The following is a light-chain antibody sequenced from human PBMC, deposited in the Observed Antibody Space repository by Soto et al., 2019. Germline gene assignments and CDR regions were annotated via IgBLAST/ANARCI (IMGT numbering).Light chain of an antibody. CDR2: EVS. V-gene: IGLV2-14*01. Sequence: LTQPASVSGSPGQSITISCTGTSSDVGGYNSVSWYQQYPGKAPKLLIYEVSNRPSEVSIRFSGSKSGNTASLTISGLQAEDEADYYCNSYTARSTGVFGTGTKVTVL. CDR3: NSYTARSTGV. CDR1: SSDVGGYNS. J-gene: IGLJ1*01.